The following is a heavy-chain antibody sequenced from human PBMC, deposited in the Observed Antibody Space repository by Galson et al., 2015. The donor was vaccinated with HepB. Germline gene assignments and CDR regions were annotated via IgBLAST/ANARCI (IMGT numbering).Heavy chain of an antibody. V-gene: IGHV3-23*01. CDR1: GFTFINYA. CDR2: ISGSGGST. D-gene: IGHD6-13*01. J-gene: IGHJ3*01. Sequence: SLRLSCAASGFTFINYAMSWVRQAPGKGLEWVSLISGSGGSTNYADSVKGRFTISRDNSKNMLYLQMNSLRVEDTAVYYCARLYSNTWFDVFDFWGQGTIVAVSS. CDR3: ARLYSNTWFDVFDF.